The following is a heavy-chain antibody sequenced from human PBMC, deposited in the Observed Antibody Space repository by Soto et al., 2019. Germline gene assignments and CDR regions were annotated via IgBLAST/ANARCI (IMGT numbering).Heavy chain of an antibody. D-gene: IGHD3-9*01. CDR1: GGTFNSYA. J-gene: IGHJ5*02. CDR3: ARTDNYDILTGYST. V-gene: IGHV1-69*06. Sequence: SVKVSCKASGGTFNSYAISWMRQAPGQGLEWLGGIVPLFGTTDYAQRFLDRVSLTADKSTSTAYLDLSRLRSEGTAVYYCARTDNYDILTGYSTWGQGTLVTVSS. CDR2: IVPLFGTT.